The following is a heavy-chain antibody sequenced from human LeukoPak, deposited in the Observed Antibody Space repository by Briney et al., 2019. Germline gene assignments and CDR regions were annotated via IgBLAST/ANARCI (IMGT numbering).Heavy chain of an antibody. CDR2: INPNSGGT. CDR1: GYTFTGYY. Sequence: ASVKVSCKASGYTFTGYYMHWVRQAPGQGLEWMGWINPNSGGTNYAQKFQGRVTMTRDTSISTAYMEVSRLRSDDTAVYYCAIVGLRGSYQLSDWGQGTLVTVSS. V-gene: IGHV1-2*02. CDR3: AIVGLRGSYQLSD. D-gene: IGHD1-26*01. J-gene: IGHJ4*02.